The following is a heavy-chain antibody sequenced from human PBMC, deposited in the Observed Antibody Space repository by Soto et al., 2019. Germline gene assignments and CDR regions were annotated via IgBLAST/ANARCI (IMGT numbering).Heavy chain of an antibody. CDR2: IYYSGST. CDR3: ARRIRENYYDSSGYYYLGGYYYYGMDV. D-gene: IGHD3-22*01. Sequence: CTVSGGSISSSSYYWGWIRQPPGKGLEWIGSIYYSGSTYYNPSLKSRVTISVDTSKNQFSLKLSSVTAADTAVYYCARRIRENYYDSSGYYYLGGYYYYGMDVWGQGTTVTVSS. CDR1: GGSISSSSYY. V-gene: IGHV4-39*01. J-gene: IGHJ6*02.